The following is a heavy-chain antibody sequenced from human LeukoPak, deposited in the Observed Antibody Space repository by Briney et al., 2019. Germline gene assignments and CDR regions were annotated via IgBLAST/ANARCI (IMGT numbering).Heavy chain of an antibody. D-gene: IGHD6-6*01. V-gene: IGHV3-66*01. CDR1: GFTVSSNC. Sequence: GGSLRRSCAASGFTVSSNCMNWVRQAPGKGLEWVSLIYSGGGTYYADSVKGRFTISRDNSKNTLYLQMNSLRAEDTAVYYCATRGRSSSGHGFSLDCWGQGTLVTVSS. CDR2: IYSGGGT. CDR3: ATRGRSSSGHGFSLDC. J-gene: IGHJ4*02.